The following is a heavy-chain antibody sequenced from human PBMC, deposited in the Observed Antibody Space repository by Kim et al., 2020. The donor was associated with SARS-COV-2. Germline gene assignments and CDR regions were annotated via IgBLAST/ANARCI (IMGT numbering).Heavy chain of an antibody. CDR3: ASLQLRRITFFGLVEKGNWLDP. D-gene: IGHD3-3*01. J-gene: IGHJ5*02. V-gene: IGHV4-39*01. CDR2: IYYSGST. Sequence: SETLSLTCTVSGGSISSSSYYWGWIRQPPGKGLEWIGSIYYSGSTYYNPSLKSRVTISVDTSKNQFSLKLGSVTAADTAVYYGASLQLRRITFFGLVEKGNWLDPWGQGTLVPVSS. CDR1: GGSISSSSYY.